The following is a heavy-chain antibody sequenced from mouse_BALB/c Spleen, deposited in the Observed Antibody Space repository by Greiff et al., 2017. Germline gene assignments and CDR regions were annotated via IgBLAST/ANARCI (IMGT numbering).Heavy chain of an antibody. Sequence: EVKLMESGGGLVQPGGSLKLSCAASGFDFSRYWMSWVRQAPGKGLEWIGEINPDSSTINYTPSLKDKFIISRDNAKNTLYLQMSKVRSEDTALYYCARPLLLRCPFAYWGQGTLVTVSA. V-gene: IGHV4-1*02. D-gene: IGHD1-1*01. CDR2: INPDSSTI. CDR3: ARPLLLRCPFAY. J-gene: IGHJ3*01. CDR1: GFDFSRYW.